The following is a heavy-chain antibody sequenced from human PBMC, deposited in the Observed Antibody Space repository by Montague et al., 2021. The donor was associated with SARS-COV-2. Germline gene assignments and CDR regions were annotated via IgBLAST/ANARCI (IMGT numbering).Heavy chain of an antibody. CDR1: GGSIRSTTFY. Sequence: SETLSLTCTVSGGSIRSTTFYWGWIRQSPGKGLEWIGSISYSGSTYYNLSLKSRVTTSVDTSKNQFSLKPRSVTAADTAIYYCARWTLEVVVKAIDIWGQGTMVTVSP. D-gene: IGHD2-15*01. J-gene: IGHJ3*02. CDR2: ISYSGST. CDR3: ARWTLEVVVKAIDI. V-gene: IGHV4-39*01.